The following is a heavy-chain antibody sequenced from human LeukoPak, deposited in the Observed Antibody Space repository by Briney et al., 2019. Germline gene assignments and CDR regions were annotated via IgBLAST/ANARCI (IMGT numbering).Heavy chain of an antibody. D-gene: IGHD2-2*01. CDR3: ARNPDQLPDILYAFDI. V-gene: IGHV1-2*02. CDR1: GYTFTDYY. J-gene: IGHJ3*02. CDR2: IKPNSGDT. Sequence: ASVKVSCKASGYTFTDYYMHWVRQAPGQGPEWMGWIKPNSGDTNYAQKFQGRVAMTRDTSTSTAYMELSRLRSDDTAVYYCARNPDQLPDILYAFDIWGQGTMVTVSS.